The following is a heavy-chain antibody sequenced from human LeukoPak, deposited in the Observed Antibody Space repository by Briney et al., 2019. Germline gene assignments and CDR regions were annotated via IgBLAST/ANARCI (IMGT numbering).Heavy chain of an antibody. D-gene: IGHD3-9*01. Sequence: ASVKVSCKASGYTFTGYYMHWVRQAPGQGLEWMGWINPNSGGTNYAQKFQGGVTMTRNTAITTAYMELSSLRSEDTAVYYCAREWTTGNYNYWGQGTLVTVSS. J-gene: IGHJ4*02. V-gene: IGHV1-2*02. CDR2: INPNSGGT. CDR1: GYTFTGYY. CDR3: AREWTTGNYNY.